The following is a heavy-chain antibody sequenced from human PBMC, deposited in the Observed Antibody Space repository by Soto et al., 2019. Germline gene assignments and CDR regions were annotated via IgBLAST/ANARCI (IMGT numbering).Heavy chain of an antibody. Sequence: QVQLVQSGAEVKKPGYSVKVSCRASGGTFSTFAISWVRQAPGQGLEWMGRIIPIFGTANYAQRFQGRVTITADESTGTAYMELSSLKSEDTAVYYCARSQVKGEVATTPFDYWGQGILVTVSS. CDR2: IIPIFGTA. CDR1: GGTFSTFA. V-gene: IGHV1-69*18. D-gene: IGHD5-12*01. CDR3: ARSQVKGEVATTPFDY. J-gene: IGHJ4*02.